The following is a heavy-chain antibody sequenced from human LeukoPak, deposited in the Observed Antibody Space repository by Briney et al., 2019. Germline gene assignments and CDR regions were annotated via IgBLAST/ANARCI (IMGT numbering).Heavy chain of an antibody. Sequence: GGSLRLSCATSGFTFSDAWMSWVRQAPGKGLEWVAVISYDGSNKYYADSVKGRFTISRDNSKNTLYLQMNSLRAEDTAVYYCARPKPDFWSGYYVYYFDYWGQGTLVTVSS. D-gene: IGHD3-3*01. CDR1: GFTFSDAW. J-gene: IGHJ4*02. CDR3: ARPKPDFWSGYYVYYFDY. V-gene: IGHV3-30*03. CDR2: ISYDGSNK.